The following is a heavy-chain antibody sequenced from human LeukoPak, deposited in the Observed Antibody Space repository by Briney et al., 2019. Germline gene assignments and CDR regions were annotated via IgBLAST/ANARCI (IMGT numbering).Heavy chain of an antibody. D-gene: IGHD3-10*01. CDR3: ARGRVLLWFGELSGPYQYYFDY. J-gene: IGHJ4*02. CDR2: INHSGGT. CDR1: GGSFSGYY. V-gene: IGHV4-34*01. Sequence: KPSETLSLTCAVYGGSFSGYYWSWIRQPPGKGLEWIGEINHSGGTNYNPSLKSRVTISVDTSKNQFSLKLSSVTAADTAVYYCARGRVLLWFGELSGPYQYYFDYWGQRTLVTVSS.